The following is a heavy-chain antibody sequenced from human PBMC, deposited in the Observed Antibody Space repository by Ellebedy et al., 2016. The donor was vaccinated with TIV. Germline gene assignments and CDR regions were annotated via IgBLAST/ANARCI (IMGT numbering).Heavy chain of an antibody. J-gene: IGHJ6*02. CDR1: GFTFSSYG. V-gene: IGHV3-30*02. CDR2: IWYDGSNK. CDR3: AKERYNWNAGYGMDV. Sequence: GGSLRLXXAASGFTFSSYGMHWVRQAPGKGLEWVAVIWYDGSNKYYADSVKGRFTISRDNSKNTLYLQMNSLRAEDTALYYCAKERYNWNAGYGMDVWGQGTTVTVSS. D-gene: IGHD1-1*01.